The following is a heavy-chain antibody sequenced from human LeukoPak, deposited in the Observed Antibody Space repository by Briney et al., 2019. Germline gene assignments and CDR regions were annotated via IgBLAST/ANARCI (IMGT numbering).Heavy chain of an antibody. CDR3: ARVAPSVAGIESGRFDY. CDR1: GGSISSGGYS. V-gene: IGHV4-30-2*01. D-gene: IGHD6-19*01. CDR2: IYHSGST. Sequence: SQTLSLTCAVSGGSISSGGYSWSWIRQPPGKGLEWIGYIYHSGSTYYNPSLKSRVTISVDRSKNQFSLKLSSVTAADTAVYYCARVAPSVAGIESGRFDYWGQGTLVTVSS. J-gene: IGHJ4*02.